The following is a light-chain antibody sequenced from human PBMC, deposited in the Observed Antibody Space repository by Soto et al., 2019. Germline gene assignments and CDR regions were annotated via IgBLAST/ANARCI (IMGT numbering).Light chain of an antibody. CDR3: ETWDRNTWV. V-gene: IGLV4-60*02. CDR1: SGHSIYI. Sequence: QLVLTQSSSASASLGSSVKLTCTLSSGHSIYIIAWHQQQPGKAPRYLMKLEGSGSYNKGSGVPDRFSVSSSGADRYLTISNLQFEDEADYYCETWDRNTWVFGGGTKLTVL. CDR2: LEGSGSY. J-gene: IGLJ3*02.